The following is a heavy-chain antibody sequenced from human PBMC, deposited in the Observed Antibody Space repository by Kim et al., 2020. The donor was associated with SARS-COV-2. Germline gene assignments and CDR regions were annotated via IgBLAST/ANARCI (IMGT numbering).Heavy chain of an antibody. CDR1: GFTFSSYA. CDR3: ARGRITMIVVASGAFDY. CDR2: ISYDGSNK. J-gene: IGHJ4*02. Sequence: GGSLRLSCAASGFTFSSYAMHWVRQAPGKGLEWVAVISYDGSNKYYADAVKGRFTISRDNSKNTLFLQMNSPRAEDTAVYYCARGRITMIVVASGAFDYWGPGTLFTVSS. V-gene: IGHV3-30-3*01. D-gene: IGHD3-22*01.